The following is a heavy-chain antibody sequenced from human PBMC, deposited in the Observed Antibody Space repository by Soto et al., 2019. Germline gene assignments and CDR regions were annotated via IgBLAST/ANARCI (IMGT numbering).Heavy chain of an antibody. CDR1: GGTFSSHT. Sequence: QDQLVQSGAEVKKPGSSVKVSCKASGGTFSSHTFSWVRQAPGQGLEWMGRIIPALGTATYAQKFQGRVTTTADESTTTVYIELNTLTSEATGLYYCARTDFGDYWYFDLWGRGTLLTVSS. D-gene: IGHD4-17*01. CDR2: IIPALGTA. CDR3: ARTDFGDYWYFDL. V-gene: IGHV1-69*08. J-gene: IGHJ2*01.